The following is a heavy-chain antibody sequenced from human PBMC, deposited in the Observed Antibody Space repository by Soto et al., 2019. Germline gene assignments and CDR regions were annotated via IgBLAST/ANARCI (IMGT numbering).Heavy chain of an antibody. CDR3: ARGYTYFDFWSGYYSDYYYYCMDV. CDR2: IWYDGSNK. J-gene: IGHJ6*02. Sequence: PWGTLSLSCAASGFTFTSYGMHWVRQAPAKGMEWVAVIWYDGSNKYYADSVKGRFTISRDNHKNMMYLQINSLSAEDTAVYYCARGYTYFDFWSGYYSDYYYYCMDVWGQGTTVTVSS. D-gene: IGHD3-3*01. CDR1: GFTFTSYG. V-gene: IGHV3-33*01.